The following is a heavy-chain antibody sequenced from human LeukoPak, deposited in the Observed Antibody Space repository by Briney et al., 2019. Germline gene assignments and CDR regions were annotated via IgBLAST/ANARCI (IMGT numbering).Heavy chain of an antibody. V-gene: IGHV1-2*02. J-gene: IGHJ3*02. CDR2: INPNSGGT. Sequence: GASVKVSCKASGYTFTSYAMNWVRQAPGQGLEWMGWINPNSGGTNYAQKFQGRVTMTRDTSISTAYMELSRLRSDDTAVYYCARDRVGGYDSFAFDIWGQGTMVTVSS. D-gene: IGHD5-12*01. CDR3: ARDRVGGYDSFAFDI. CDR1: GYTFTSYA.